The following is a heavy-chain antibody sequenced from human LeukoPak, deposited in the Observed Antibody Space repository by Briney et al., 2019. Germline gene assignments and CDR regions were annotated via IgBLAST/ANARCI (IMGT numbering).Heavy chain of an antibody. Sequence: GASVKVSCKASGYTFTSYGISWVRQAPGQGLEWVGWISAYNGNTNYAQKLQGRVTMTTDTSTSTAYMELRSLRSDDTAVYYCARVYCSSTSCYRVLAARPNYYYYMDVWGKGTTVTVSS. D-gene: IGHD2-2*01. J-gene: IGHJ6*03. CDR2: ISAYNGNT. V-gene: IGHV1-18*01. CDR1: GYTFTSYG. CDR3: ARVYCSSTSCYRVLAARPNYYYYMDV.